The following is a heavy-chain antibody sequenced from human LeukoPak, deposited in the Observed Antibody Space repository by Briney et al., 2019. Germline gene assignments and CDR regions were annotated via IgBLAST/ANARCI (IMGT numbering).Heavy chain of an antibody. CDR1: GYSISSGYY. D-gene: IGHD6-6*01. CDR3: ARHPGIAARPGLDY. V-gene: IGHV4-38-2*01. Sequence: PSETLSLTCAVSGYSISSGYYWGWIRQPPGKGLEWIGSIYYSGSTYYNPSLKSRVTISVDTSKNQFSLKLSSVTAADTAVYYCARHPGIAARPGLDYWGQGTLVTVSS. CDR2: IYYSGST. J-gene: IGHJ4*02.